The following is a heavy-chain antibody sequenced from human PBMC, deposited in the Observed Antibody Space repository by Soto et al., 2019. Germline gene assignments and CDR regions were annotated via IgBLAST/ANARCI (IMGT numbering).Heavy chain of an antibody. V-gene: IGHV3-30-3*01. J-gene: IGHJ4*02. CDR1: GFTFSSYA. D-gene: IGHD3-22*01. Sequence: AGGSLRLSCAASGFTFSSYAMHWVRQAPGKGLEWVAVISYDGSNKYYADSVKGRFTISRDNSKNTLYLQMNSLRAEDTAVYYCERDTSDSSGLDYWGQGTLVTVSS. CDR3: ERDTSDSSGLDY. CDR2: ISYDGSNK.